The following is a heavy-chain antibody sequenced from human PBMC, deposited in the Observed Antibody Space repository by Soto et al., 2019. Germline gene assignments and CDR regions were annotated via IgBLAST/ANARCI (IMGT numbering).Heavy chain of an antibody. D-gene: IGHD3-9*01. J-gene: IGHJ5*01. V-gene: IGHV4-34*01. Sequence: SETLSLTCAVYGGSFSGYYWSWIRQPPGKGLEWIGEINHSGSTNYNPSLKSRVTISVDTSKNQFSLKLSSVTAADTAVYYCARSFTVLRYFDWSNNWFDSWGQGTLVTVSS. CDR1: GGSFSGYY. CDR3: ARSFTVLRYFDWSNNWFDS. CDR2: INHSGST.